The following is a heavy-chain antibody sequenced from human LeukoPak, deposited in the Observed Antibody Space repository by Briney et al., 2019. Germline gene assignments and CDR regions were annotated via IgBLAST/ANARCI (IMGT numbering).Heavy chain of an antibody. J-gene: IGHJ4*02. CDR3: AKDPRVVPVAIFDY. CDR2: ISGSGGST. D-gene: IGHD2-2*01. Sequence: GGSLRLSCAASGFIFRSFAMSWVRQAPGKGLEWVASISGSGGSTYYADSVKGRFTISRENSRNTLYLQMNSLRAEDTAVYYCAKDPRVVPVAIFDYWGQGTLVTASS. V-gene: IGHV3-23*01. CDR1: GFIFRSFA.